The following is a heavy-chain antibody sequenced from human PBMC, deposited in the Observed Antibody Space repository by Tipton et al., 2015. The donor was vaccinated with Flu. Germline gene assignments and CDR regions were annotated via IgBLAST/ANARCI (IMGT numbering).Heavy chain of an antibody. Sequence: GLVKPSETLSLICAVSDYSISSGYYWGWIRRPPGKGLEWIGNIFHTGNVYHNPSLKSRVTISVDTSKNQLSLKLTSVTAADTAVYFCERSILVLPSGGFHYYYPMDVWGQGTTVTVSS. CDR3: ERSILVLPSGGFHYYYPMDV. CDR2: IFHTGNV. CDR1: DYSISSGYY. D-gene: IGHD2-2*01. J-gene: IGHJ6*02. V-gene: IGHV4-38-2*01.